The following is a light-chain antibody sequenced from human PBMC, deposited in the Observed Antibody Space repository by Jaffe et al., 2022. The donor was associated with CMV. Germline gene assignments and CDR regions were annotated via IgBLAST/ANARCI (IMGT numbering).Light chain of an antibody. V-gene: IGKV2-30*02. J-gene: IGKJ1*01. Sequence: DVVMTQSPLSLPVTLGQPASISCGSSQSLVHSDGNTYLNWFQQRPGQSPRRLIFKVSNRDSGVPDRFSGSGSGTDFTLKISRVEAEDVGVYYCMQQTHWPWTFGHGTKVEIK. CDR2: KVS. CDR3: MQQTHWPWT. CDR1: QSLVHSDGNTY.